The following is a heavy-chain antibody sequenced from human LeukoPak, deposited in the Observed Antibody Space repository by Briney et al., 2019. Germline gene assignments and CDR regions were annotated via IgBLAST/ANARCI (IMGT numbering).Heavy chain of an antibody. Sequence: ASVKVSCKASGYTFTGYYMHWVRQAPGQGLEWMGWINPNSGGTNYAQKSQGRVTMTRDTSISTAYMELSRLRSDDTAVYYCARDSEYCSSTSCYEYYYYYYMDVWGKGTTVTVSS. CDR3: ARDSEYCSSTSCYEYYYYYYMDV. CDR1: GYTFTGYY. J-gene: IGHJ6*03. D-gene: IGHD2-2*01. CDR2: INPNSGGT. V-gene: IGHV1-2*02.